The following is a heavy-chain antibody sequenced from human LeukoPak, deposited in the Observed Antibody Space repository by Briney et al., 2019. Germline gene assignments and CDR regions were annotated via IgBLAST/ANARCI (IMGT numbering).Heavy chain of an antibody. CDR2: IIPIFGTA. Sequence: SVKVSCKASGGTFSSYAISWVRQAPGQGLEWMGGIIPIFGTANYAQKLQGRVTITADESTSTAYMELSSLRSEDTAVYYCARGGGSSGWVDYWGQGTLVTVSS. J-gene: IGHJ4*02. V-gene: IGHV1-69*13. CDR3: ARGGGSSGWVDY. D-gene: IGHD6-19*01. CDR1: GGTFSSYA.